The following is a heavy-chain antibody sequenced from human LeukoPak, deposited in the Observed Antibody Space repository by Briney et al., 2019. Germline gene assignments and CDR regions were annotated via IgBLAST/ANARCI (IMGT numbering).Heavy chain of an antibody. CDR1: GGPFSSYA. V-gene: IGHV1-69*13. D-gene: IGHD2-21*02. J-gene: IGHJ6*03. CDR3: ARENPTMYLSGQGNCDFFYMDV. CDR2: IIPIFGIA. Sequence: SVKVSCKASGGPFSSYAISWGRQSPKQGLEWLRGIIPIFGIANYAKKFQRRVTNTPDESTSKAYMELSRLRSEDTAVYYCARENPTMYLSGQGNCDFFYMDVWGKGTTVTVSS.